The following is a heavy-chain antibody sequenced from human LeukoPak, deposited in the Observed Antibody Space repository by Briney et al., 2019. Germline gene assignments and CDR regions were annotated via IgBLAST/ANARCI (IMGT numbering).Heavy chain of an antibody. Sequence: PGGSLRLSCADSGFSFSSYSMNWVRQAPGKGLDWVSPISSSSKYIYYADSVKGRFTISRDNAKNSLYLQMNSLTVEDTAVYYCARSPQGTGSPADYWGQGTLVTVSS. J-gene: IGHJ4*02. CDR3: ARSPQGTGSPADY. D-gene: IGHD1-1*01. CDR1: GFSFSSYS. V-gene: IGHV3-21*01. CDR2: ISSSSKYI.